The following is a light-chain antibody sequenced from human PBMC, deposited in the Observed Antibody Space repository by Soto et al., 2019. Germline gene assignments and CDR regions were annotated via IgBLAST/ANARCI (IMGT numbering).Light chain of an antibody. CDR1: QSISSW. Sequence: DIQMTQSPSTLSASVGDRVTITCRASQSISSWVAWYQQKPGKAPKLLIYDASSLEGGVPSRFSGSASGTEFTLTISSLQPDDAATYYCQRYNSYFWAFGQGTKVEIK. J-gene: IGKJ1*01. CDR3: QRYNSYFWA. V-gene: IGKV1-5*01. CDR2: DAS.